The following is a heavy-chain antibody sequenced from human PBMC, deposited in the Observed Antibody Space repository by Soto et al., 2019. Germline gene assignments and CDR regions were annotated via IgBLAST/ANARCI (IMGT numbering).Heavy chain of an antibody. CDR1: GGSITTVGNY. V-gene: IGHV4-31*03. J-gene: IGHJ3*02. D-gene: IGHD1-26*01. CDR3: ARLLGSGNYLGIFDAFDI. Sequence: QVQLQESGPGLVQPSQTLSLACTVSGGSITTVGNYWSWIRQFPGKGLEWIGHISYSGSTNSNPSLRSRLSMSVDTSKNQFSLELSSVTAVDTAVYYCARLLGSGNYLGIFDAFDIWGQGTVVTVSS. CDR2: ISYSGST.